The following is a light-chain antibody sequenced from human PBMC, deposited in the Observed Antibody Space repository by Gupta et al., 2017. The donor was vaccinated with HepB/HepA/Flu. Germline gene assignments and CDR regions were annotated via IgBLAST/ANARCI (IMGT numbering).Light chain of an antibody. V-gene: IGKV1-39*01. CDR1: QSISSY. CDR2: AAS. Sequence: DIEMTQSPSSLSASVGDRVTITCRASQSISSYLNWYQQKPGKAPKLLIYAASSLQSGVPSRFSGSGSVTDFTVAVSSLQPEDFATYYCEQGNSTLWTFGQGTKVEIK. J-gene: IGKJ1*01. CDR3: EQGNSTLWT.